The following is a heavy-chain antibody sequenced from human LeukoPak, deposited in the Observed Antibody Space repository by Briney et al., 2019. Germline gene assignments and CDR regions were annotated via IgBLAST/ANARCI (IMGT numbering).Heavy chain of an antibody. CDR2: INTNTGDP. J-gene: IGHJ4*02. V-gene: IGHV7-4-1*02. Sequence: ASVKVSCKASGYTFTSYAMNWVRQAPGQGLEWMGWINTNTGDPTYAQGFTGRFVFSLDTSVSTAYLQISSLKAEDTAVYYCARDSATVGDGYFDWLAVQNYYFDYWGQGTLVTVSS. D-gene: IGHD3-9*01. CDR3: ARDSATVGDGYFDWLAVQNYYFDY. CDR1: GYTFTSYA.